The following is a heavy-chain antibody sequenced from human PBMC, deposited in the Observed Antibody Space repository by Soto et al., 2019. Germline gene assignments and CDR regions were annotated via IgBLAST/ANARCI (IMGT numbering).Heavy chain of an antibody. Sequence: PGGSLRLSCAASGFTFSNAWMSWVRQAPGKGLEWVGRIKSKTDGGTTDYAAPVKGRFTISRDDSKNTLYLQMNSLKTEDTAVYYCTTEGLRDFDWLPSQFHYMDVWGKGTTVTVSS. V-gene: IGHV3-15*01. CDR2: IKSKTDGGTT. CDR3: TTEGLRDFDWLPSQFHYMDV. CDR1: GFTFSNAW. D-gene: IGHD3-9*01. J-gene: IGHJ6*03.